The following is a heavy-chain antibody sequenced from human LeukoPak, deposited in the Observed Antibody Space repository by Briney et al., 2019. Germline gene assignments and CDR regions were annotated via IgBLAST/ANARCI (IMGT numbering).Heavy chain of an antibody. D-gene: IGHD3-22*01. CDR3: ARDLYDSSGQPNDY. CDR1: GFTVSSNY. Sequence: GGSLRLSCAASGFTVSSNYMSWVRQAPGKGLEWVSVIYSGGSTYYADSVKGRFTISRDNSKNTLYLQMNSLRAGDTAVYYCARDLYDSSGQPNDYWGQGTLVTVSS. CDR2: IYSGGST. J-gene: IGHJ4*02. V-gene: IGHV3-66*02.